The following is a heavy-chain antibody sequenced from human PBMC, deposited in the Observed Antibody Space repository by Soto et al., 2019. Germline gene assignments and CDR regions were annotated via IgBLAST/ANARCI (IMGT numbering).Heavy chain of an antibody. CDR1: GGSISSSSYY. Sequence: QLQLQESGPGLVKPSETLSLTCTVSGGSISSSSYYWGWIRQPPGKGLEWIGATHSSGGAYYNPWLKSRVTITVDTTKNPILLRLSSATAADTAMYYCARPRRADYDFDYWGQGTLVTVSS. D-gene: IGHD3-10*01. CDR2: THSSGGA. CDR3: ARPRRADYDFDY. J-gene: IGHJ4*02. V-gene: IGHV4-39*01.